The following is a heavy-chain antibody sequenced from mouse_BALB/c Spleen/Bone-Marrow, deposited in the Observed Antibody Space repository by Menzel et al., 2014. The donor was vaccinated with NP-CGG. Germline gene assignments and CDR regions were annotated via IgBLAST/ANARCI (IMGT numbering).Heavy chain of an antibody. CDR1: GFTFNTYA. D-gene: IGHD3-2*01. J-gene: IGHJ3*01. CDR2: IRSKSNNYAT. Sequence: ESGGGLVQPKGSLKLSCAASGFTFNTYAMNWVRQAPGKGLEWVARIRSKSNNYATYYADSVKDRFTISRDDSQSMLYLQMNNLKTEDTAMYYCVRRDSSGYWFAYWGQGTLVTVSA. CDR3: VRRDSSGYWFAY. V-gene: IGHV10-1*02.